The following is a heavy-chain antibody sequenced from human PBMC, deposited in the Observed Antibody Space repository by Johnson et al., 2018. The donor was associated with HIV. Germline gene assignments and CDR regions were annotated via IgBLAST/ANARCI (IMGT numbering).Heavy chain of an antibody. V-gene: IGHV3-7*02. D-gene: IGHD4-11*01. CDR1: GFTFSSYD. J-gene: IGHJ3*02. Sequence: VHLVESGGGVVQPGRSLRLSCAASGFTFSSYDMHWVRQATGKGLEWVANIKQDGSEKYYVDSVKGRFTISRDNAKNSLYLQMNSLRAEDTAVYYCARSLRRLQRVFDAFDIWGQGTMVTVSS. CDR2: IKQDGSEK. CDR3: ARSLRRLQRVFDAFDI.